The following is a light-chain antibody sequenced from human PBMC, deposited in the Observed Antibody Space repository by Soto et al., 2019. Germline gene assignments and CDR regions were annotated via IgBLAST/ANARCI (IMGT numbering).Light chain of an antibody. J-gene: IGKJ1*01. Sequence: DIQMTQSPSTLSASVGDRVTITCRASQYISDRLAWYQQRPGKAPKVLIFDASKLESGVPSRFSGSGFGTEFTLTISSLQPEDFATYFCLQHNSNIGTWTFGQGTKVDIK. V-gene: IGKV1-5*01. CDR1: QYISDR. CDR2: DAS. CDR3: LQHNSNIGTWT.